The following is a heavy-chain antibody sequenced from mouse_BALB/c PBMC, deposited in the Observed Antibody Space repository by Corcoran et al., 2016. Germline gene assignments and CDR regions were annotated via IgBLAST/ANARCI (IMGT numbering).Heavy chain of an antibody. CDR3: ARAWEGLAY. J-gene: IGHJ3*01. D-gene: IGHD4-1*01. V-gene: IGHV1-9*01. CDR1: GYTFSIYC. CDR2: ILPGSGST. Sequence: HVQLQQSGAELMKPGASVKISCKASGYTFSIYCIEWVKLRPGHGLEWIGEILPGSGSTNYNDKFKGKATFTADTSSNTAYTQLRSLTSEDSAGYYSARAWEGLAYWGQGTLVTVSA.